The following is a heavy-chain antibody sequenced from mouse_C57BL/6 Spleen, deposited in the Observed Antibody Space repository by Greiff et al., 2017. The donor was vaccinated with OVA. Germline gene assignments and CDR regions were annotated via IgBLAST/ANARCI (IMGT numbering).Heavy chain of an antibody. J-gene: IGHJ3*01. D-gene: IGHD2-13*01. CDR1: GFSLTSYG. CDR2: IRSGGST. CDR3: AKNDGDGDLAY. Sequence: QVQLQQSGPGLVQPSQSLSITCTVSGFSLTSYGVHWVSQPPGKGLEWLGVIRSGGSTDYNAAFMSRLSNSKDNSKSQVVFKMNSRQSDDTAIYYCAKNDGDGDLAYWGQGTLVTVSA. V-gene: IGHV2-4*01.